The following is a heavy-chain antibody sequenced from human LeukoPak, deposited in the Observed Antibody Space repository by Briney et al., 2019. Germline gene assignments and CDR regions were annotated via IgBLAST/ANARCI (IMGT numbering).Heavy chain of an antibody. J-gene: IGHJ4*02. D-gene: IGHD6-13*01. CDR3: ARVWGLAVAGGEIEY. CDR1: GFTFTSYA. Sequence: GGSLRLSCAASGFTFTSYALTWVRQAPGKGLEWVSVIYSGGSTYYADSVKGRFTISRDNSKNTLYLQMNSLRAEDTAVYYCARVWGLAVAGGEIEYWGQGTLVTVSS. CDR2: IYSGGST. V-gene: IGHV3-53*01.